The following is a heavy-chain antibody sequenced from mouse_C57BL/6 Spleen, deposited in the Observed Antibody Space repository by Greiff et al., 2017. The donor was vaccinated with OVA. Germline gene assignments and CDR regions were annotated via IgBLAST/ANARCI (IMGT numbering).Heavy chain of an antibody. J-gene: IGHJ4*01. Sequence: EVKLVESGGGLVKPGGSLKLSCAASGFTFSDYGMHWVRQAPEKGLEWVAYISSGSSTIYYADTVKGRFTISRDNAKNTLFLQMTSLRSEDTAMYYCARPLTPHYAMDYWGQGTSVTVSS. V-gene: IGHV5-17*01. CDR3: ARPLTPHYAMDY. CDR2: ISSGSSTI. CDR1: GFTFSDYG.